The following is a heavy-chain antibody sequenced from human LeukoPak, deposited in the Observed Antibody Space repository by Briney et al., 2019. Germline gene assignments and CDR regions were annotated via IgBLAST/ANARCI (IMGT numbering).Heavy chain of an antibody. CDR1: GGSISSYY. CDR2: IYYSGST. V-gene: IGHV4-59*08. J-gene: IGHJ4*02. Sequence: PSETLSLTCTVSGGSISSYYWSWIRQPPGKGLEWIGYIYYSGSTSYNPSLKSRVTISVDTSKNQFSLKLSSVTAADTAVYYCASRRGSIGYFDYWGQGTLVTVSS. D-gene: IGHD2-15*01. CDR3: ASRRGSIGYFDY.